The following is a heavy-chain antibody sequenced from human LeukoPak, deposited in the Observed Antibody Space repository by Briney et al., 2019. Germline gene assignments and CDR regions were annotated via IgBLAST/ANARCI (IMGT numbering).Heavy chain of an antibody. V-gene: IGHV3-48*03. J-gene: IGHJ3*02. CDR3: ATNPIKKVAAMGHDAFDI. CDR2: ISSSGSTI. D-gene: IGHD6-19*01. Sequence: PGGFLRLSCAASGFTFSSYEMNWVRQAPGKGLEWVSYISSSGSTIYYADSVKGRFTISRDNAKNSLYLQMNSLRAEDTAVYYCATNPIKKVAAMGHDAFDIWGQGTMVTVSS. CDR1: GFTFSSYE.